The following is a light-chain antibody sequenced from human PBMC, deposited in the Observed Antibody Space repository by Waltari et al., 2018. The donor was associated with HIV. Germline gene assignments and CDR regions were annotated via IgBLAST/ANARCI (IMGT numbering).Light chain of an antibody. V-gene: IGKV3-11*01. J-gene: IGKJ4*01. CDR1: QSVRAY. CDR2: QAF. Sequence: EIVLTQSPATLSLSPGERATLSCRARQSVRAYLAWYQQTPGQAPMLLSDQAFNRATGIPVGFSGSESGTDFTLTISSLEPEDFAVYYCLQRSTWPLVFGGGTRVDSK. CDR3: LQRSTWPLV.